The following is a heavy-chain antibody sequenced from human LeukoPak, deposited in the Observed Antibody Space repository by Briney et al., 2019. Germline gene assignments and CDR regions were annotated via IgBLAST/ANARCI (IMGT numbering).Heavy chain of an antibody. CDR2: IRYDGSNK. D-gene: IGHD6-25*01. V-gene: IGHV3-30*02. CDR1: GFTFSSYA. CDR3: ARPLERRLIHYFDF. J-gene: IGHJ4*02. Sequence: PGGSLRLSCAASGFTFSSYAMHWVRQAPGKGLEWVAFIRYDGSNKYYADSVKGRFTISKDNSNNTVNLEINSLRSEDTAVYYCARPLERRLIHYFDFWGPGTLVTVSS.